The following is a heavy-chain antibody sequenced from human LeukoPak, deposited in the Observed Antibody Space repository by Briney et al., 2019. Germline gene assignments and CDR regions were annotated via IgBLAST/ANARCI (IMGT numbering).Heavy chain of an antibody. CDR3: ARVLNYYDSSGYYFSY. Sequence: PGRSLRLSCAASGFTFTYYTMHWVRQAPGKGLEWVTVISYDGSNKYYADSVKGRFTVSRVNSKNTLYLQMDSLRAEDTAVYYCARVLNYYDSSGYYFSYWGQGTLVTVSS. J-gene: IGHJ4*02. CDR1: GFTFTYYT. CDR2: ISYDGSNK. V-gene: IGHV3-30-3*01. D-gene: IGHD3-22*01.